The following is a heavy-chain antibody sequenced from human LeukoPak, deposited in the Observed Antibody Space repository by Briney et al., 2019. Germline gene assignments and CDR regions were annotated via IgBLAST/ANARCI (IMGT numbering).Heavy chain of an antibody. Sequence: PSETLSLTCTVSGGSISSSSYYWGWIRQPPGKGLEWIGYIYYSGSTNYNPSLKSRVTISVDTSKNQFSLKLSSVTAADTAVYYCARGPNFDYWGQGTLVTVSS. CDR2: IYYSGST. J-gene: IGHJ4*02. V-gene: IGHV4-61*05. CDR1: GGSISSSSYY. CDR3: ARGPNFDY.